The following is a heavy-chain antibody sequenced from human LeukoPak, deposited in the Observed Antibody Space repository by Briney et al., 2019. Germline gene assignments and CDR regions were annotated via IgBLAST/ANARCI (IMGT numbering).Heavy chain of an antibody. CDR2: IDTSSTTK. CDR3: ARDRDIAAAGTLDFDY. D-gene: IGHD6-13*01. V-gene: IGHV3-48*01. Sequence: PGGSLRLSCAASGFSFSSSGMNWVRQAPGKGLEWVSYIDTSSTTKNYADSVKGRFTISRDNSKNTLYLQMNSLRAEDTAVYYCARDRDIAAAGTLDFDYWGQGTLVTVSS. J-gene: IGHJ4*02. CDR1: GFSFSSSG.